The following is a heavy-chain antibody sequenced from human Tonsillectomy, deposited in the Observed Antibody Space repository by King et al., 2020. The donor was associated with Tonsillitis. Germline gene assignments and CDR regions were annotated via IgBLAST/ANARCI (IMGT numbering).Heavy chain of an antibody. V-gene: IGHV4-38-2*02. J-gene: IGHJ4*02. Sequence: VQLQESGPGLVKPSETLALTCNVSGYPISSDYCWGWIRQSPGRGLEWIGTISHGGSTYYKPSLRSRVAISVDTSKNYFSLRLTSVTAADTAIYYCAKGPDVSYSNTWYSWGQGTLVTVSS. CDR1: GYPISSDYC. CDR2: ISHGGST. CDR3: AKGPDVSYSNTWYS. D-gene: IGHD3-16*02.